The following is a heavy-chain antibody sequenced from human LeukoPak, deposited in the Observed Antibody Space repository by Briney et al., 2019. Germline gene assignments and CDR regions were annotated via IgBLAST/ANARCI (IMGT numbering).Heavy chain of an antibody. Sequence: SETLSLTCTDSGGSISSYYWSWLRQPPGKGLEWIGYIYYSGSTNYNPSLKSRVTISVDTSKNQFSLKLSSVTAADTAVYYCAREYCSGGSCYPYYFDYWGQGTLVTVSS. V-gene: IGHV4-59*01. CDR1: GGSISSYY. CDR2: IYYSGST. CDR3: AREYCSGGSCYPYYFDY. J-gene: IGHJ4*02. D-gene: IGHD2-15*01.